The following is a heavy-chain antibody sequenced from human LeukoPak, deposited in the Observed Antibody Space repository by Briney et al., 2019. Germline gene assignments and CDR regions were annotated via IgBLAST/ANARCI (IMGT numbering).Heavy chain of an antibody. D-gene: IGHD3-22*01. V-gene: IGHV4-31*03. CDR1: GGSISSGCYY. Sequence: PSEALSLTRTVAGGSISSGCYYWGWIRQHPGNGLDWFGYIYYSGSTYYNPSLKSRVTISVDTSKTQFSLKLSSVTAAETDVYYCARIYDNHFDPWGQGTLVTVSS. CDR3: ARIYDNHFDP. J-gene: IGHJ5*02. CDR2: IYYSGST.